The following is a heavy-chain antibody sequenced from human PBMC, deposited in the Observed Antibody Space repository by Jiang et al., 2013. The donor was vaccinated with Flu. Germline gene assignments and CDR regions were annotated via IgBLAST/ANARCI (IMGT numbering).Heavy chain of an antibody. CDR2: IYTSGST. CDR1: GGSISSGSYY. V-gene: IGHV4-61*02. J-gene: IGHJ3*02. D-gene: IGHD6-19*01. CDR3: ARGVVVAGHDAFDI. Sequence: SGSGLVKPSQTLSLTCTVSGGSISSGSYYWSWIRQPAGKGLEWIGRIYTSGSTNYNPSLKSRVTISVDTSKNQFSLKLSSVTAADTAVYYCARGVVVAGHDAFDIWGQGTMVTVSS.